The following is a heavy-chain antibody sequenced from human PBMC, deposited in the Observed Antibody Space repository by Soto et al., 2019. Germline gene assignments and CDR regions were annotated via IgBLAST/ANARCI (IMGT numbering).Heavy chain of an antibody. CDR3: AHSLSIFGVVTQNWFDP. CDR1: GFSLSTSGVG. D-gene: IGHD3-3*01. CDR2: IYWDDVK. V-gene: IGHV2-5*02. Sequence: QITLKESGPTLVKPTQTLTLTCTFSGFSLSTSGVGVAWIRQPPGKALEWLALIYWDDVKRYSPSLKSRLTIAKDTSKNQVVLTMTNMDPVDTATYYCAHSLSIFGVVTQNWFDPWGQGTLVTVSS. J-gene: IGHJ5*02.